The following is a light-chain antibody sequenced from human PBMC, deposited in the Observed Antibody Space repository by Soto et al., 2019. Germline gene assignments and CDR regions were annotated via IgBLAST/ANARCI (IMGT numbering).Light chain of an antibody. CDR3: QSYDSSLSVV. Sequence: QSVLTQPPSVSGAPGQRVTISCTGSSSNIGAGYDVHWYQQLPGTAPKLLIYGNSNRPSGVPDRFSGSKSGTSASLAITKLQAEDEADFYCQSYDSSLSVVFGGGTMLTVL. V-gene: IGLV1-40*01. CDR1: SSNIGAGYD. J-gene: IGLJ2*01. CDR2: GNS.